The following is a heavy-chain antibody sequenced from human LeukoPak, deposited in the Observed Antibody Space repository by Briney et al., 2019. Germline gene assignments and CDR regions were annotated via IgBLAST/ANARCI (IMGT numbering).Heavy chain of an antibody. CDR2: ICTSGST. CDR1: SGSISSGSYY. CDR3: ARITMIVVKNHYWYFDL. Sequence: SETLSLTCTVSSGSISSGSYYWSWLRQPAGTGLEWIGRICTSGSTNYNPSLKSRVTISVATTKNQFSLKLSSVTAADTAVYYCARITMIVVKNHYWYFDLWGRGTLVTVSS. D-gene: IGHD3-22*01. V-gene: IGHV4-61*02. J-gene: IGHJ2*01.